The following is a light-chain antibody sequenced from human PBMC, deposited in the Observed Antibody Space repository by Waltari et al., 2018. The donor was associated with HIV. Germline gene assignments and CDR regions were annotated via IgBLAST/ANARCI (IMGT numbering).Light chain of an antibody. CDR2: EVS. Sequence: QSVLTQPASVSGSPGQSVTISCTGTSSDFGFDNYVSWYQQYPGKAPTLIIYEVSSRPSGVSDRFSGSKSGNTASLTISGLQNEDEADYVCTSYTTSDTLRFGGGTKVTVL. V-gene: IGLV2-14*03. CDR1: SSDFGFDNY. CDR3: TSYTTSDTLR. J-gene: IGLJ3*02.